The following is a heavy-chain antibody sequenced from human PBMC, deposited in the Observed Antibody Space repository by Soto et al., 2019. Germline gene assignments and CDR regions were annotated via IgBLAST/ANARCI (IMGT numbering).Heavy chain of an antibody. CDR2: ISTDASST. CDR3: ARLPNKSPQN. V-gene: IGHV3-74*01. CDR1: GFTFSSYW. Sequence: EVQLVESGGGLVQPGGSLRLSGAASGFTFSSYWMQWVRQAPGKGLVWVSSISTDASSTSYADPVKGRFTISRDNAKNTLYLQMNSVRAEDTAVYYCARLPNKSPQNWGQGTLVIVSP. J-gene: IGHJ1*01.